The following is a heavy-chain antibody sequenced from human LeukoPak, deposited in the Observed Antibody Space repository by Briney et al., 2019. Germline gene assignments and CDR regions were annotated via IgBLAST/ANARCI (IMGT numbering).Heavy chain of an antibody. Sequence: GGSLTLSCTTSGFAFSNYWMYWVRQAPGKGLVWVSRIKSDGSGITYTDSVEGRFTISRDNVKNTLYLQMNSLRDEDTAVYYCARQVGASAPRFDYWGQGTLVTVSS. CDR2: IKSDGSGI. CDR1: GFAFSNYW. D-gene: IGHD1-26*01. V-gene: IGHV3-74*01. CDR3: ARQVGASAPRFDY. J-gene: IGHJ4*02.